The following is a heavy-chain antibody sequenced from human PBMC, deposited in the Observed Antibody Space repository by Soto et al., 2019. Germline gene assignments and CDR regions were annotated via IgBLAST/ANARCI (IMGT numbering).Heavy chain of an antibody. Sequence: SETLSLTCAVDGGSVSKYYWSWIRQPPGKGLERIGEVSNYNPSFKSRVNILMDTSKNQVSLRLASATAADTAVYYCARKHYSGFDLWGQGVLVTVSS. CDR1: GGSVSKYY. V-gene: IGHV4-34*01. CDR3: ARKHYSGFDL. J-gene: IGHJ4*02. CDR2: VS. D-gene: IGHD3-3*02.